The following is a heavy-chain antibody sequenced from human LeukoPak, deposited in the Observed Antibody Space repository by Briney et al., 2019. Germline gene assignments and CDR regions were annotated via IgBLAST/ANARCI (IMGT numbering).Heavy chain of an antibody. CDR2: ISAYNGNT. J-gene: IGHJ4*02. Sequence: GASVKVSCKASGYTFTSYGISWVRQAPGQGLEWMGWISAYNGNTNYAQKLQGRVTMTTDTSTSTAYMEPRSLRSDDTAVYYCARGDRGGWYYDSSGYFNYFDYWGQGTLVTVSS. CDR1: GYTFTSYG. V-gene: IGHV1-18*01. D-gene: IGHD3-22*01. CDR3: ARGDRGGWYYDSSGYFNYFDY.